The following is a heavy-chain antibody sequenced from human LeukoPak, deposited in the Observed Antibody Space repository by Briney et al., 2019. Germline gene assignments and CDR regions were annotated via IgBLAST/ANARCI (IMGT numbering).Heavy chain of an antibody. J-gene: IGHJ4*02. CDR1: GYSISSGYY. Sequence: KTSETLSLTCAISGYSISSGYYWGWIRQPPGKGLEWIGSIYHSGSTYYNPSLKSRVTISVDTSKNQFSLKLSSVTAADTAVYYCARSMDFWSGPLWSYWGQGTLVTVSS. CDR3: ARSMDFWSGPLWSY. CDR2: IYHSGST. V-gene: IGHV4-38-2*01. D-gene: IGHD3-3*01.